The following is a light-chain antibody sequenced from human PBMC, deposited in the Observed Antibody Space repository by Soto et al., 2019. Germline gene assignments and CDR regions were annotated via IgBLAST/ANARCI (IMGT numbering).Light chain of an antibody. CDR3: CSYAGGSTPWV. Sequence: QSVLTQPASGSGSPGQSIAISCTGTSSDVGSYNLVSWYQHHPGKAPKLMIYEVTKRPSGVSDRFFASKSGNTASLTISGLHAEDEADYFCCSYAGGSTPWVFGGGTKLTVL. CDR2: EVT. V-gene: IGLV2-23*02. J-gene: IGLJ3*02. CDR1: SSDVGSYNL.